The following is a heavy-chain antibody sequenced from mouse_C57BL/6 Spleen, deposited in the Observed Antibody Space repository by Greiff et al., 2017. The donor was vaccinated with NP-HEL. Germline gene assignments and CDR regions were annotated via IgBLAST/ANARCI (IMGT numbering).Heavy chain of an antibody. V-gene: IGHV5-6-3*01. Sequence: EVHLVESGGGIVQPGGSLKRSCADSRFTISSYGMSSVRQTPDKRLELVATLDSNGGSTDSPDGVKRRFTTSGDSAKDALYLQMRSLKSEATAMYYCARSGIWGQGTTLIVSS. CDR2: LDSNGGST. J-gene: IGHJ2*01. CDR3: ARSGI. CDR1: RFTISSYG. D-gene: IGHD1-1*01.